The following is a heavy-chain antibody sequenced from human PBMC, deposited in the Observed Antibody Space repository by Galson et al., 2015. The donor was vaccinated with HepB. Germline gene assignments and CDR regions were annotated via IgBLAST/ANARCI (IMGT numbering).Heavy chain of an antibody. CDR3: AKGGGAAAVFGY. J-gene: IGHJ4*02. V-gene: IGHV3-23*01. CDR1: GFTFSSYA. D-gene: IGHD6-13*01. Sequence: SLRLSCAASGFTFSSYAMSWVRQAPGKGLEWVSAISGSGGSTYYADSVKGRLTISRDNSKNTLYLQMNSLRAEDTAVYYCAKGGGAAAVFGYWGQGTLVTVSS. CDR2: ISGSGGST.